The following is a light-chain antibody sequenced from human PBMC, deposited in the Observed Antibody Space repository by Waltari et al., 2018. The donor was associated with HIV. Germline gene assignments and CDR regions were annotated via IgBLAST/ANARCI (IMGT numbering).Light chain of an antibody. V-gene: IGLV3-21*01. CDR1: YIGAKS. CDR2: ADS. J-gene: IGLJ2*01. Sequence: GNYIGAKSVHWYQQKAGQAPLLVIYADSGRPSGVPDRFSGSSSGNRATLTISRVQSGDEAHYYCQVWDSGNVIFGGGTKLTVL. CDR3: QVWDSGNVI.